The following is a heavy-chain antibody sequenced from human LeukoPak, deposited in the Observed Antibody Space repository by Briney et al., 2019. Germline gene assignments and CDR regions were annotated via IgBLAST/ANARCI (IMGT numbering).Heavy chain of an antibody. CDR2: INPNSGGT. Sequence: ASVKVSCTASGYTFTGYYMHWVRQAPGQGLEWMGWINPNSGGTNYAQKFQGRVTMTRDTSISTAYMELSRLRSDDTAVYYCARDQGMIVVVSFDYWGQGTLVTVSS. CDR1: GYTFTGYY. J-gene: IGHJ4*02. V-gene: IGHV1-2*02. D-gene: IGHD3-22*01. CDR3: ARDQGMIVVVSFDY.